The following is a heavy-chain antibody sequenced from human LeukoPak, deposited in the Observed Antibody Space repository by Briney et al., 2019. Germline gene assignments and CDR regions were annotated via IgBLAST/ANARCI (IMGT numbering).Heavy chain of an antibody. CDR3: AKDENYDILTGSFDY. D-gene: IGHD3-9*01. V-gene: IGHV3-30*02. CDR1: GFTFSSYG. Sequence: GGSLRLSCAASGFTFSSYGMHWVRQAPGKGLEWVAFIRYDGSNKYYADSVKGRFTISRDNAKNSLYLQMNSLRAEDTALYYCAKDENYDILTGSFDYWGQGILVTVSS. CDR2: IRYDGSNK. J-gene: IGHJ4*02.